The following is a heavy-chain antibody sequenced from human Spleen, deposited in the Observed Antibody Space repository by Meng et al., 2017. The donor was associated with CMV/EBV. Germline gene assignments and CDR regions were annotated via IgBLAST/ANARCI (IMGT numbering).Heavy chain of an antibody. CDR3: AKPEYSSSSVDY. J-gene: IGHJ4*02. D-gene: IGHD6-6*01. CDR2: ISGSGGST. Sequence: GGSLRLSCAASGFTFSSYAMSWVRQAPGKGLEWVSAISGSGGSTYYADSVKGRFTISRDNSKNTLYLQMNSLRAEDTVVYYCAKPEYSSSSVDYWGQGTLVTVSS. CDR1: GFTFSSYA. V-gene: IGHV3-23*01.